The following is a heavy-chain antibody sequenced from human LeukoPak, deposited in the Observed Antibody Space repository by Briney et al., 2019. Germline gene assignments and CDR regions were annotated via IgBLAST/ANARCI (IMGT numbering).Heavy chain of an antibody. CDR1: GDSFSANVAT. J-gene: IGHJ4*02. V-gene: IGHV6-1*01. CDR3: ARRSPGRGDFDY. Sequence: SQTLSLTCAISGDSFSANVATWNWIRQSPSRGLEWLATTYYRSKWYNVFVVYVKSRIAINAVRSKNQSSLQLTSMSPEDTAVYYCARRSPGRGDFDYWGPGTLVTVSS. D-gene: IGHD3-10*01. CDR2: TYYRSKWYN.